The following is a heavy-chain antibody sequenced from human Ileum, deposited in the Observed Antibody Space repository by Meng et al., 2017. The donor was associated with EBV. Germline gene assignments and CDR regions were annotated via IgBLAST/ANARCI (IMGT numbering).Heavy chain of an antibody. V-gene: IGHV4-4*02. CDR3: ASGRDYAWHS. Sequence: QVGRKEAAHGQGQPSGTLSSIYAFFGNSISSNNWWSWVRQPPGKGLEWIGEIYHRGSTNYNPSFKSRVTMSVDKSKNQISLNLSSVTAADTAVYYCASGRDYAWHSWGRGTLVTVSS. J-gene: IGHJ4*02. D-gene: IGHD4-17*01. CDR2: IYHRGST. CDR1: GNSISSNNW.